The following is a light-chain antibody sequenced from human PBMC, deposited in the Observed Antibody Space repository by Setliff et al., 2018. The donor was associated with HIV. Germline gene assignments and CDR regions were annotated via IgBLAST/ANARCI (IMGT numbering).Light chain of an antibody. CDR1: INNIGSYNR. CDR3: CSYAGTDTFVV. CDR2: EVN. Sequence: LAQPPSVSGSPGQSIIISCTGTINNIGSYNRVSWYQQRPGTAPKLIIFEVNKRPSGGSNRFSGSKSGSTASLAISGLQADDEGDYYCCSYAGTDTFVVFGTGTKVTVL. V-gene: IGLV2-23*02. J-gene: IGLJ1*01.